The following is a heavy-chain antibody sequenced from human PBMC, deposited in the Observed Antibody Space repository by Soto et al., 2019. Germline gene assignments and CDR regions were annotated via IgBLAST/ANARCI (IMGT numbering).Heavy chain of an antibody. Sequence: GESLKISCKGSGYSFAGYWITWVRQKPGKGLEWMGRIDPSDSQTYYSPSFRGHVTISVTKSITTVFLQWNSLRASDTAMYYCARQIYDSDTGPNFQYYFDSWGQGTPVTVSS. V-gene: IGHV5-10-1*01. J-gene: IGHJ4*02. CDR3: ARQIYDSDTGPNFQYYFDS. CDR2: IDPSDSQT. D-gene: IGHD3-22*01. CDR1: GYSFAGYW.